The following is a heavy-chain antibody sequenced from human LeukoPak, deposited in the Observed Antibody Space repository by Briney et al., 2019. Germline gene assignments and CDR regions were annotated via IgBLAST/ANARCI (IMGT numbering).Heavy chain of an antibody. CDR2: IYYSGTT. Sequence: PSETLSLTCTVAGGSISSYYWSWIRQPPGEGQEWIGYIYYSGTTNYNPSLKSRVTISVDTSKNQFSLKLSSVTAADTAVYYCARGVYIAAAQYGYWGQGTLVTVSS. CDR3: ARGVYIAAAQYGY. V-gene: IGHV4-59*01. CDR1: GGSISSYY. D-gene: IGHD6-13*01. J-gene: IGHJ4*02.